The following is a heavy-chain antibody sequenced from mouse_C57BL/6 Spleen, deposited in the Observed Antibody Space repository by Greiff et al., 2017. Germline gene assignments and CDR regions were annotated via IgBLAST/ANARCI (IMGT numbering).Heavy chain of an antibody. CDR1: GYTFTDYY. CDR3: ARVSSSFDY. J-gene: IGHJ2*01. CDR2: INPNNGGT. V-gene: IGHV1-26*01. D-gene: IGHD1-1*01. Sequence: EVQLQQSGPELVKPGASVKISCKASGYTFTDYYMNWVKQSHGKSLEWIGDINPNNGGTSYNQKFKGKATLTVDKSSSTAYMELRSLTSEDSAVXYCARVSSSFDYWGQGTTLTVSS.